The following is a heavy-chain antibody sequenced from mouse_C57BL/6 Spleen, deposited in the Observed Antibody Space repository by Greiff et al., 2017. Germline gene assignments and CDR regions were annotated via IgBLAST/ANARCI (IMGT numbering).Heavy chain of an antibody. V-gene: IGHV1-9*01. CDR3: AREYDGYYKGFAY. D-gene: IGHD2-3*01. J-gene: IGHJ3*01. Sequence: VKLQESGAELMKPGASVKLSCKATGYTFTGYWIEWVKQRPGHGLEWIGEILPGSGSTNYNEKFKGKATFTADTSSNTAYMQLSSLTTEDSAIYYCAREYDGYYKGFAYWGQGTLVTVSA. CDR1: GYTFTGYW. CDR2: ILPGSGST.